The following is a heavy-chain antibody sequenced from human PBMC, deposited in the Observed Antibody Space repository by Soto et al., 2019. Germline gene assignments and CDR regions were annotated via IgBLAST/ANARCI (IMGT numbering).Heavy chain of an antibody. V-gene: IGHV3-48*01. D-gene: IGHD3-3*01. J-gene: IGHJ5*02. Sequence: AGGSLRLSCAASGFTFSSYSMNWVRQAPGKGLEWVSYISSSSSTIYYADSVKGRFTISRDNAKNSLYLQMNSLRAEDTAVYYCARRPRPLRFLEWSNWFDPWGQGTLVTVSS. CDR1: GFTFSSYS. CDR2: ISSSSSTI. CDR3: ARRPRPLRFLEWSNWFDP.